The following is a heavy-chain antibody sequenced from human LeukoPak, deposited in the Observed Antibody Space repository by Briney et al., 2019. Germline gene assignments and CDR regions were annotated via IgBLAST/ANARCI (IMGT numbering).Heavy chain of an antibody. CDR3: ATRYDFWSGPMDV. Sequence: NPSETLSLTCTVSGGSISSSSYYWGWIRQPPGKGLEWIGSIYYSGSTYYNPSLKSRVTISVDTSKNQFSLKLSSVTAADTAVYYCATRYDFWSGPMDVWGKGTTVTVSS. J-gene: IGHJ6*03. V-gene: IGHV4-39*01. CDR2: IYYSGST. CDR1: GGSISSSSYY. D-gene: IGHD3-3*01.